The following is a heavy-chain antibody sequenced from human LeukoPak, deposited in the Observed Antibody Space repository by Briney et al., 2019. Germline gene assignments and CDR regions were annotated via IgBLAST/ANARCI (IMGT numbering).Heavy chain of an antibody. CDR3: ARVQKGIAAAGTGGGRFDP. CDR2: ISSSGSTI. D-gene: IGHD6-13*01. Sequence: GGSLRLSCAASGFTFSDYYMSWIRQAPGKGLEWISYISSSGSTIYYSDSVRVQFTISRDNAKNSLYLQMNSLRAEDTAVYYCARVQKGIAAAGTGGGRFDPWGQGTLVTVSA. J-gene: IGHJ5*02. CDR1: GFTFSDYY. V-gene: IGHV3-11*01.